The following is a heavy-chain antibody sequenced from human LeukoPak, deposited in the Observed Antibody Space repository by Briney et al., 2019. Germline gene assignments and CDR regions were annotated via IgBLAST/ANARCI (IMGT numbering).Heavy chain of an antibody. V-gene: IGHV3-66*02. CDR1: GLTVNNNY. CDR2: ITGGDDT. CDR3: AHDPYSKIFGG. J-gene: IGHJ4*02. Sequence: PGGSLRLSCAASGLTVNNNYMSWVRQAPGRGLQWVSLITGGDDTYYADSVKGRFTISRDNSKSTLYLQMNSPRPDDTAVYYCAHDPYSKIFGGWGQGTLVTVSS. D-gene: IGHD3-3*01.